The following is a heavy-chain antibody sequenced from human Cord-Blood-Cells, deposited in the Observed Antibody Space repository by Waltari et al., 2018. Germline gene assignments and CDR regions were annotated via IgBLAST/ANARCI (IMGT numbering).Heavy chain of an antibody. CDR3: ASFTIFGVVQTFDI. V-gene: IGHV4-38-2*02. Sequence: QVQLQESGPGLVKPSETLSLTCTVSGYSISSGYYWGWIRQPPGKGLGGIGSIYHSGSTYYNPSLKSRVTISVDTSKNQCSLKLSSVTAADTAVYYCASFTIFGVVQTFDIWGQGTMVTVSS. J-gene: IGHJ3*02. CDR1: GYSISSGYY. D-gene: IGHD3-3*01. CDR2: IYHSGST.